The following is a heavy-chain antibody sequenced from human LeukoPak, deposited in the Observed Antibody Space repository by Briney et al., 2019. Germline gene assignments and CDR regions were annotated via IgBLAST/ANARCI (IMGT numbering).Heavy chain of an antibody. CDR2: IYYSGST. CDR3: ARLGSYDDFWSGYSSLGYFDF. D-gene: IGHD3-3*01. CDR1: GGSISSSSYY. J-gene: IGHJ4*02. Sequence: SETLSLTCTVSGGSISSSSYYWGWIRQPPGKGLEWIGSIYYSGSTYYNPSLKSRVTISVDTSKNQFSLKLSSVTAADTAVYYCARLGSYDDFWSGYSSLGYFDFWGQGTLVTVSS. V-gene: IGHV4-39*01.